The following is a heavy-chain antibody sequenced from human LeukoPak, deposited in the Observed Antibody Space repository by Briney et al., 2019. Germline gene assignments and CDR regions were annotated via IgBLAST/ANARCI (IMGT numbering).Heavy chain of an antibody. Sequence: PSETLSLTCAVYGGSFSGYYWSWIRQPPGKGLEWIGEINHSGSTNYNPSLKSRVTISVDTSKNQFSLKLSSVTAADTAVYYCARDQGGSCHLCGAFDIWGQGKMVTVSS. J-gene: IGHJ3*02. V-gene: IGHV4-34*01. CDR2: INHSGST. CDR1: GGSFSGYY. D-gene: IGHD2-15*01. CDR3: ARDQGGSCHLCGAFDI.